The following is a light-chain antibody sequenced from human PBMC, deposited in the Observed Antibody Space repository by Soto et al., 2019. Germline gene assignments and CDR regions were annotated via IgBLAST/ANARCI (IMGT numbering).Light chain of an antibody. CDR3: SSYTSSSTRV. CDR2: DVS. J-gene: IGLJ1*01. V-gene: IGLV2-14*01. Sequence: QSVLTQPASVSGSPGQSITISCTGTSSDVGGYKYVSWYQQHPGEAPKLMIYDVSNRPSGVSNRFSGSKSGNTASLTISGLQAEDEDDYYCSSYTSSSTRVFGTGTKLTVL. CDR1: SSDVGGYKY.